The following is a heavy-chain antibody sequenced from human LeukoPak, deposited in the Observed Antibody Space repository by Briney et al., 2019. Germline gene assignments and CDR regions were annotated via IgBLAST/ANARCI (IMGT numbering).Heavy chain of an antibody. D-gene: IGHD3-10*01. V-gene: IGHV4-34*01. CDR1: GGSISGYY. CDR3: AREFPQLSAFDI. CDR2: INHSGST. Sequence: SGTLSLTCTVSGGSISGYYWSWIRQPPGKGLEWIGEINHSGSTNYNPSLKSRVTISVDTSKNQFSLKLSSVTAADTAVYYCAREFPQLSAFDIWGQGTMVTVSS. J-gene: IGHJ3*02.